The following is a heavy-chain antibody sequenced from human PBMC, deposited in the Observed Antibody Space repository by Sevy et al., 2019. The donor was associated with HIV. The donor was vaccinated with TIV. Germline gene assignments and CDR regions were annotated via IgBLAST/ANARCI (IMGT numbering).Heavy chain of an antibody. CDR3: AKDNGYYGSGSSNWFDP. Sequence: GGSLRLSCAASGFTFSSYGMHWVRQAPGKGLEWVAFIRYDGSNKYYADSVKGRFTISRDNSKNTLYLQMNSLRAEDTAVYYCAKDNGYYGSGSSNWFDPWGQGTLVTVSS. J-gene: IGHJ5*02. D-gene: IGHD3-10*01. V-gene: IGHV3-30*02. CDR1: GFTFSSYG. CDR2: IRYDGSNK.